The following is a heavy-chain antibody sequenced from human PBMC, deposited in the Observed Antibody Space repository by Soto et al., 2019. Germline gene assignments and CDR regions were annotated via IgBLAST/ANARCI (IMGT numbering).Heavy chain of an antibody. CDR2: IVVGSGNT. CDR1: WFAIRVSA. Sequence: SENDSFKAAWFAIRVSAGQWVRHAHVQRLEWIGWIVVGSGNTNYAQKFQERVTITRAMSTSTAYMELSSLRSEDTAVYSCAADGVGATTHYYYGMDVWGHGTTVNVSS. J-gene: IGHJ6*02. CDR3: AADGVGATTHYYYGMDV. D-gene: IGHD1-26*01. V-gene: IGHV1-58*01.